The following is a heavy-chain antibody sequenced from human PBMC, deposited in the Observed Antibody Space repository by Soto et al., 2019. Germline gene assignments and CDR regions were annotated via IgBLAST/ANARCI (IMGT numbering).Heavy chain of an antibody. CDR1: GFTFSSYS. J-gene: IGHJ5*02. CDR3: ARHPERIAEIGWFAP. D-gene: IGHD6-13*01. Sequence: GGSLRLSCAASGFTFSSYSMNWVRQAPGKGLEWVSYISSSSSTIYYADSVKGRFTISRDNAKNSLYLQMNSLRAEDTAVYYCARHPERIAEIGWFAPWGQGTLVTVSS. CDR2: ISSSSSTI. V-gene: IGHV3-48*01.